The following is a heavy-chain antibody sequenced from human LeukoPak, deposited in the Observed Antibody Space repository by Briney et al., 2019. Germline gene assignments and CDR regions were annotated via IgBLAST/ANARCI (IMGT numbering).Heavy chain of an antibody. J-gene: IGHJ4*02. CDR1: GYTITSYY. CDR2: INPSGGST. CDR3: ARAPYGDYGRVDY. V-gene: IGHV1-46*01. D-gene: IGHD4-17*01. Sequence: ASVKVSCKASGYTITSYYMYWVRQAPGQGLEWMGIINPSGGSTSYAQKFQGRVTMTRDTSTSTVYMELSSLRSEDTAVYYCARAPYGDYGRVDYWGQGTLVTVSS.